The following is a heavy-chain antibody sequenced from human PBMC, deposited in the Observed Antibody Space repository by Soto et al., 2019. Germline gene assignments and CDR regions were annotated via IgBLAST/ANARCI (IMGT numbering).Heavy chain of an antibody. J-gene: IGHJ6*02. D-gene: IGHD1-26*01. CDR3: ARDLSGTGLDI. V-gene: IGHV4-4*07. Sequence: QVQLHESGPGLVKPSETLSLTCNVSGDSIGRFYWSWIRQSAEKGLEWIGRIYSTGGTAYNPALKGRITISLDRSNNHVSLEMISVTAADTAVYFCARDLSGTGLDIWGRGTRVTVSS. CDR2: IYSTGGT. CDR1: GDSIGRFY.